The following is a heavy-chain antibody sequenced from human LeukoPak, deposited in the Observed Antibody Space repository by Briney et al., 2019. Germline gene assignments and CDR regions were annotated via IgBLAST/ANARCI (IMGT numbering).Heavy chain of an antibody. CDR1: GGSISSYY. D-gene: IGHD5-18*01. V-gene: IGHV4-59*08. CDR3: ARRGDTAFDY. Sequence: SETLSLTCTVSGGSISSYYWSWIRQPPGKGLEWIWYIYYSGSTNYNPSLKSRVTISVDTSKNQFSLKLSSVTAADTAVYYCARRGDTAFDYWGQGTLVTVSS. CDR2: IYYSGST. J-gene: IGHJ4*02.